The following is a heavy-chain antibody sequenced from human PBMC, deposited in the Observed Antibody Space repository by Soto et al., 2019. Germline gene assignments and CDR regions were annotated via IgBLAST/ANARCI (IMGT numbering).Heavy chain of an antibody. CDR3: AKLQGSGSYYDDDY. CDR2: VGGRGGTI. V-gene: IGHV3-23*01. J-gene: IGHJ4*02. CDR1: GFAFPNFA. D-gene: IGHD3-10*01. Sequence: EVQLLESGGGLVQPGGSLRLSCAASGFAFPNFAMSWVRQAPGKGLGWVAYVGGRGGTILYADSVKGRFAISRDNSNNTLFLQANSLRAEDTAVYYCAKLQGSGSYYDDDYWGQGTLVTVSS.